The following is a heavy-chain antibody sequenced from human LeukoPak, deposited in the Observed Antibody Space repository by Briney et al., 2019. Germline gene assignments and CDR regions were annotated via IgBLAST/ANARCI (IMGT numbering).Heavy chain of an antibody. CDR1: EYPFTTYE. CDR2: MNPNSVNT. V-gene: IGHV1-8*01. CDR3: ARVRGPFLDFWSGDPEFDY. J-gene: IGHJ4*02. D-gene: IGHD3-3*01. Sequence: APGKASYKPSEYPFTTYEINWVSQATRQRLKCMGWMNPNSVNTGYAQKSQGRVTMTRNTSISTAYMELSSLRSEDTAVYYCARVRGPFLDFWSGDPEFDYWGQGTLVTVSS.